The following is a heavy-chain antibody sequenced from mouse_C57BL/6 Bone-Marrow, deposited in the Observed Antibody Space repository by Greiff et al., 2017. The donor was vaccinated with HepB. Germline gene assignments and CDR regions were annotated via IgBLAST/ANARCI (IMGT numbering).Heavy chain of an antibody. CDR1: GFNIKDYY. J-gene: IGHJ4*01. V-gene: IGHV14-1*01. CDR2: IDPEDGDT. Sequence: EVKLQESGAELVRPGASVKLSCTASGFNIKDYYMHWVKQRPEQGLEWIGRIDPEDGDTEYAPKFQGKATMTADTSSNTAYLQLSSLTSEDTAVYYCTAGYYGSSYYYYAMDYWGQGTSVTVSS. D-gene: IGHD1-1*01. CDR3: TAGYYGSSYYYYAMDY.